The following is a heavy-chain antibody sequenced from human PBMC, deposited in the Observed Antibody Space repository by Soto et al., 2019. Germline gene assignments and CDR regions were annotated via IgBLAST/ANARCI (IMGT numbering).Heavy chain of an antibody. CDR3: ARIRDSSSWYTGNAFDI. J-gene: IGHJ3*02. V-gene: IGHV2-70*11. D-gene: IGHD6-13*01. CDR1: GFSLSTSGMC. Sequence: PTPVNPTQTLTLTCTFSGFSLSTSGMCVSRIRQPPGKALEWLARIDWDDDKYYSTSLKTRLTISKDTSKNQVVLTMTNMDPVDTATYYCARIRDSSSWYTGNAFDIWGQGKMVTVS. CDR2: IDWDDDK.